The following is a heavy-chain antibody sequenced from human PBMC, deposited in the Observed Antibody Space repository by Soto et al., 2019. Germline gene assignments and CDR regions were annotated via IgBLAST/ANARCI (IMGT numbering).Heavy chain of an antibody. J-gene: IGHJ4*02. V-gene: IGHV1-69*05. D-gene: IGHD4-17*01. Sequence: GASVKVSCKASGGTFSSYAISWVRQAPGQGLEWMGGIIPIFGTANYAQKYRGRVTMTRDTSTSTDYMELSSLRSEDTAVYYCARDGGNYGDDDHWGQGTLVTVSS. CDR2: IIPIFGTA. CDR3: ARDGGNYGDDDH. CDR1: GGTFSSYA.